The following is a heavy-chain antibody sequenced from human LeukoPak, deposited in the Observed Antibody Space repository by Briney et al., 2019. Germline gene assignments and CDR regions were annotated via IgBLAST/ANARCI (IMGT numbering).Heavy chain of an antibody. CDR3: ARDRNTYDAFDI. CDR1: GFTFSNAW. J-gene: IGHJ3*02. D-gene: IGHD1-14*01. Sequence: PGGSLRLSCAASGFTFSNAWMSWVRQAPGKGLEWVAVIWYDESNKYYADSVKGRFTISRDNSKNTLYLQMNSLRAEDTAVYYCARDRNTYDAFDIWGQGTTVTVSS. CDR2: IWYDESNK. V-gene: IGHV3-33*08.